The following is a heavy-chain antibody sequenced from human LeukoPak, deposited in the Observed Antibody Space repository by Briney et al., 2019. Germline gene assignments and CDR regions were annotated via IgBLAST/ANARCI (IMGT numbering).Heavy chain of an antibody. CDR3: ANDYRSGSFHDF. V-gene: IGHV3-23*01. CDR1: GFAFSSYA. J-gene: IGHJ4*02. CDR2: ISRRDDYT. Sequence: PGGSLRLSCAASGFAFSSYAMSWVRQPPGKGLEWVSVISRRDDYTYYADSVKGRFTISRDNSKNTLYLQMNTLRAEDTAVYYCANDYRSGSFHDFWGQGTLVTASS. D-gene: IGHD3-10*01.